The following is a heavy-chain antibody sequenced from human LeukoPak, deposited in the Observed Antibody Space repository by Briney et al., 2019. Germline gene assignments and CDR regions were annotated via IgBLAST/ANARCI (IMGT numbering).Heavy chain of an antibody. CDR1: GFSLSTSGMC. V-gene: IGHV2-70*11. J-gene: IGHJ4*02. CDR3: ARMDYGDYTSYYFDY. D-gene: IGHD4-17*01. Sequence: ESGPTLVNPTQTLTLTCTFSGFSLSTSGMCVSWIRQAPGKALEWLARIDWDDDKYYSTSLKTRLTISKDTSNNQVVLTMTNMDPVDTATYYCARMDYGDYTSYYFDYWGQGTLVTVSS. CDR2: IDWDDDK.